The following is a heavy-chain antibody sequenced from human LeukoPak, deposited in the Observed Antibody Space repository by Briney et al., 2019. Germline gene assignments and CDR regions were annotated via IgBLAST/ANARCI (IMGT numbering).Heavy chain of an antibody. V-gene: IGHV4-59*08. Sequence: SETLSLTCTVSGGSISSYYWSWIRQPPGKGLEWIGYIYYSGSTNYNPSLKSRVTISVDTSKNQFSLKLSSVTAADTAVYYCAGPRIAVAVPYFDLWGRGTLVTVSS. J-gene: IGHJ2*01. CDR2: IYYSGST. CDR3: AGPRIAVAVPYFDL. D-gene: IGHD6-19*01. CDR1: GGSISSYY.